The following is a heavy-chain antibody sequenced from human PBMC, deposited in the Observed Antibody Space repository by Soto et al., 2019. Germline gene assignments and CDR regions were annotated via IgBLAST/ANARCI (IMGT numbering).Heavy chain of an antibody. V-gene: IGHV4-34*01. CDR1: CGSFSGYY. J-gene: IGHJ5*02. Sequence: PSETLSRTCAVYCGSFSGYYWSCIRQPPWKGLEWIVEINHSGSTSYNPSLKSRVTISVDTYKNQFSLKLSSVTAADKAVYYCARVVQGWGGYCSSNSCITRNNGFDPWGQGTMVTVSS. CDR2: INHSGST. CDR3: ARVVQGWGGYCSSNSCITRNNGFDP. D-gene: IGHD2-2*01.